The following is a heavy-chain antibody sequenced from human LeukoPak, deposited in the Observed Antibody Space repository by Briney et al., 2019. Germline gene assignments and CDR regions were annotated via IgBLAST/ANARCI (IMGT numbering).Heavy chain of an antibody. J-gene: IGHJ3*02. D-gene: IGHD3-9*01. CDR1: GYTFTSYA. CDR2: IIPIFETP. Sequence: ASVKVSCKASGYTFTSYAMNWVRQAPGQGLEWMGGIIPIFETPTYAQKFHGRVTITADESTSTAYMELSSLRSEDTAVYYCARGRPKEPLRYFDWLRTHRSRPLKTHAFDIWGQGTMVTVSS. CDR3: ARGRPKEPLRYFDWLRTHRSRPLKTHAFDI. V-gene: IGHV1-69*13.